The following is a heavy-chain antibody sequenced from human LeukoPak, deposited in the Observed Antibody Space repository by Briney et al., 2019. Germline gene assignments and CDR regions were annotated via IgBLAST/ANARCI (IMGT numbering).Heavy chain of an antibody. CDR3: ARGMATVTFRYYYYGMDV. Sequence: SETLSLTCTVSGGSISSYYWSWIRQPAGKGLEWIGEINHSGSTNYNPSLKSRVTISVDTSKNQFSLKLSSVTAADTAVYYCARGMATVTFRYYYYGMDVWGQGTTVTVSS. D-gene: IGHD4-17*01. CDR1: GGSISSYY. CDR2: INHSGST. V-gene: IGHV4-34*01. J-gene: IGHJ6*02.